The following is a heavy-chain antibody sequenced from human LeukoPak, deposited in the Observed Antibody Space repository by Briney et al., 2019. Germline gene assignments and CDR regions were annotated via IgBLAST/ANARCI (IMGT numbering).Heavy chain of an antibody. D-gene: IGHD4-17*01. J-gene: IGHJ4*02. Sequence: PGGSLRLSCAASEFTFSSHGMSWVRQAPGKGLEWVSAISGSGLNTYYADSVKGRFTISRDKSKNTLYLQMNSLRAEDTAVYYCAKGVTPVISLQFFDYWGQGTLITVSS. CDR1: EFTFSSHG. CDR2: ISGSGLNT. CDR3: AKGVTPVISLQFFDY. V-gene: IGHV3-23*01.